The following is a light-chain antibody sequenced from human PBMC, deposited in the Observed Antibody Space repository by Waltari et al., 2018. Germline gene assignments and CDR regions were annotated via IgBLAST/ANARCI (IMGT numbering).Light chain of an antibody. Sequence: QSVLTQPPSVSGAPGQRVTISCTWTSSNIGAGHDVHWYQGFSGTAPKLLINGNNDRPAGFPDRFSVSRSGMSASLAITALQAEDEADYYYQSLDVSLSGGVIFGGGTKVTVL. J-gene: IGLJ2*01. CDR2: GNN. CDR3: QSLDVSLSGGVI. CDR1: SSNIGAGHD. V-gene: IGLV1-40*01.